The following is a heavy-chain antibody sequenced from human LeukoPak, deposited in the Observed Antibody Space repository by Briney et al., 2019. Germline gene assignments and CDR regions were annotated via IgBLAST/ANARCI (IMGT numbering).Heavy chain of an antibody. J-gene: IGHJ5*02. CDR1: GGSISSYY. CDR3: ARDLRAVPAAHRNNWFDP. V-gene: IGHV4-59*01. CDR2: IYYSGST. D-gene: IGHD2-2*01. Sequence: KPSETLSLTCTVSGGSISSYYWSWIRQPPGKGLEWIGYIYYSGSTNYNPSLKSRVTMSVDTSKNQFALKLSSVTAADTAVYYCARDLRAVPAAHRNNWFDPWGQGTLVTVSS.